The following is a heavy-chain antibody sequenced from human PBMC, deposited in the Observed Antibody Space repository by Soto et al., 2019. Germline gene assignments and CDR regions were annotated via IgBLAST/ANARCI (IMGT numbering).Heavy chain of an antibody. Sequence: GESLKISCKVSGYNFTTYWIGWVRQMPGKGLEWMGIIYPGDSETRYSPSFQGQVTISADKSISTAYLQWSSLKASDAAMYYCARLGGWVNYYGMDLWGQGTTVTVSS. J-gene: IGHJ6*02. V-gene: IGHV5-51*01. CDR1: GYNFTTYW. CDR3: ARLGGWVNYYGMDL. CDR2: IYPGDSET. D-gene: IGHD1-26*01.